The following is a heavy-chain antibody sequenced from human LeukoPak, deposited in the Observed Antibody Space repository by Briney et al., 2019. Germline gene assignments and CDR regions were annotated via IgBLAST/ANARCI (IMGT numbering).Heavy chain of an antibody. J-gene: IGHJ4*02. CDR2: IQYDGSDK. Sequence: PGGSLRLSCAASGLTFSNYGMHWVRQAPGKGLEWVTFIQYDGSDKKYVDSVKGRFTVSRDNSKNTVYLQMNSLSAEDTAVYYCAKEGHTLAVGAKVDDWGQGTLLTVSA. CDR3: AKEGHTLAVGAKVDD. D-gene: IGHD6-13*01. CDR1: GLTFSNYG. V-gene: IGHV3-30*02.